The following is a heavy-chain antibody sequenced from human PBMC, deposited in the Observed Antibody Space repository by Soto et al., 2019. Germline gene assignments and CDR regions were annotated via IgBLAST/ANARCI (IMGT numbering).Heavy chain of an antibody. Sequence: QLQLQESGPGLVKPSETLSLTCTVSGGSISGSSYYWGWIRQPPGKGLEWIGAIYYTGRTYFKPSLKKRVNISVDTSKNQFSLEVNSVTGGGTGGYYCASGGEGSIAVAGWGQGTLVTVSS. CDR3: ASGGEGSIAVAG. CDR2: IYYTGRT. D-gene: IGHD6-19*01. V-gene: IGHV4-39*01. CDR1: GGSISGSSYY. J-gene: IGHJ4*02.